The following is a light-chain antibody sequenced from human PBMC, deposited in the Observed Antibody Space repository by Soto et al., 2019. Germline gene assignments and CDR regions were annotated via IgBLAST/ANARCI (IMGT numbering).Light chain of an antibody. Sequence: EIVMTQSLATLSVSPGESATLSCRASQSVSSNLAWYQQKPGQAPRLLIYGASTRATGIPARFSGSGSGTEFTLTISSLQSEDFAVYYCQQYNNWPPFTFGPGTKVDIK. CDR1: QSVSSN. J-gene: IGKJ3*01. V-gene: IGKV3-15*01. CDR2: GAS. CDR3: QQYNNWPPFT.